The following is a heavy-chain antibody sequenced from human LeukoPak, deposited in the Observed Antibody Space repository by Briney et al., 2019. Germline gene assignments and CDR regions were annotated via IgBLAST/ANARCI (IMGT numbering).Heavy chain of an antibody. Sequence: ASVKVSCKASGYTFTSYYMHWVRQAPGQGLEWMGIINPSGGSTSYAQKFQGRVTMTRDTSTSTVYMELRSLRSDDTAVYYCARAGIAAAGTRYFQHWGQGTLVTVSS. CDR1: GYTFTSYY. V-gene: IGHV1-46*01. CDR3: ARAGIAAAGTRYFQH. J-gene: IGHJ1*01. D-gene: IGHD6-13*01. CDR2: INPSGGST.